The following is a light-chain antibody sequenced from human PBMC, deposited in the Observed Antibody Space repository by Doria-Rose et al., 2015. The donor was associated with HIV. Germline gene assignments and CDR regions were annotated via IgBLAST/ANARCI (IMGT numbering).Light chain of an antibody. Sequence: TQSPGTLSLSPGERATLSCRASQSFSSTYLAWYQQNPGQAPSLLIYDGSTRATGIPDRFSASGPGTDFTLTINRLEPEDFALYYCHQYGTTWTFGQGTKVEI. CDR3: HQYGTTWT. CDR1: QSFSSTY. J-gene: IGKJ1*01. V-gene: IGKV3-20*01. CDR2: DGS.